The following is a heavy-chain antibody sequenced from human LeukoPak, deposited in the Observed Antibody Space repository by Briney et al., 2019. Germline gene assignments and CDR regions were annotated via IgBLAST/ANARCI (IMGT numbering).Heavy chain of an antibody. J-gene: IGHJ4*02. V-gene: IGHV4-61*02. CDR1: GGSITFGSYY. CDR2: IYTCGRT. Sequence: PSETLPLTCTVSGGSITFGSYYWTWIRQPAGKGLEWIGRIYTCGRTLYNPSLKSRVPISMDTSMNQFSLRLNSVTAADTAVYYCARARVIPASFDDWGQGALVTVSS. CDR3: ARARVIPASFDD.